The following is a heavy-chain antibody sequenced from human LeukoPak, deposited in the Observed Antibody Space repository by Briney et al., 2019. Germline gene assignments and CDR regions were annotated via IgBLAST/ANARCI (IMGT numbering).Heavy chain of an antibody. J-gene: IGHJ4*02. CDR3: ARFSSLSVSSYFDY. V-gene: IGHV4-31*03. Sequence: SETLSLTCTVSGGSISSGGYYWSWIRQHPGKGLEWIGYIYYSGSTYYNPSLKSRVTISVDTSKNQFSLRLSSVTAADTAVYYCARFSSLSVSSYFDYWGQGTLVTVSS. CDR1: GGSISSGGYY. D-gene: IGHD2-2*01. CDR2: IYYSGST.